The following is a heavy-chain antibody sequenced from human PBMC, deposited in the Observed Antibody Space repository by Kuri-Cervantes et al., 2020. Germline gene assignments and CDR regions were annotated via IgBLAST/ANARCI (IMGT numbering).Heavy chain of an antibody. V-gene: IGHV4-4*02. CDR1: GGSISSSNW. CDR2: IYHSGST. D-gene: IGHD6-13*01. Sequence: SETLSLTCAVSGGSISSSNWWSWVRQPPGKGLEWIGEIYHSGSTNYNPSLKSRVTISVDTSKNQFSLKLSSVTAADTAVYYCARGALRRIAAAGTGDWFDPWGQGTLVTVSS. CDR3: ARGALRRIAAAGTGDWFDP. J-gene: IGHJ5*02.